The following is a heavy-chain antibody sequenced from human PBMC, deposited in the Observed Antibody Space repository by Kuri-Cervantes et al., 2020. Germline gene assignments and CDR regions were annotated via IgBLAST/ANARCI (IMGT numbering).Heavy chain of an antibody. CDR1: GFTFSSYS. CDR2: ISYDGNTK. V-gene: IGHV3-30*03. Sequence: LSLTCAASGFTFSSYSMNWVRQAPGKGLEWVAVISYDGNTKYYADSVKGRFTISRDNSKNTVYLQMKSLRVEDKAVYYCARDSLHCTSTKCPSVGPFGDWFDPWGQGTLVTVSS. D-gene: IGHD2-2*01. CDR3: ARDSLHCTSTKCPSVGPFGDWFDP. J-gene: IGHJ5*02.